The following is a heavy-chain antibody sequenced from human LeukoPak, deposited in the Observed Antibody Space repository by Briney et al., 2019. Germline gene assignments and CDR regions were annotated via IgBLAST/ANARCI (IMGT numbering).Heavy chain of an antibody. CDR2: ISSSGSTI. Sequence: GGSLRLSCAASGFTFSSYEVNWVRQAPGKGLEWVSYISSSGSTIYYADSVKGRFTISRDNAKNSLYLQMNSLRAEDTAVYYCARDRAIAVAFDYWGQGTLVTVPS. V-gene: IGHV3-48*03. J-gene: IGHJ4*02. D-gene: IGHD6-19*01. CDR3: ARDRAIAVAFDY. CDR1: GFTFSSYE.